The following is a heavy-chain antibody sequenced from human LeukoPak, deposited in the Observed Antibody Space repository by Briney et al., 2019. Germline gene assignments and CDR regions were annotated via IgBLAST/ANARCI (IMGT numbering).Heavy chain of an antibody. J-gene: IGHJ6*02. V-gene: IGHV1-2*04. CDR1: GYTFTGYY. D-gene: IGHD6-13*01. CDR3: ARVAAAGSLEYYYYYYGMDV. Sequence: GASVKVSCKASGYTFTGYYMHWVRQAPGQGLEWMGWINPNSGGTNYAQKFQGWVTMTRDTSISTAYMELSRLRSDDTAVYYCARVAAAGSLEYYYYYYGMDVWGQGTTVTVSS. CDR2: INPNSGGT.